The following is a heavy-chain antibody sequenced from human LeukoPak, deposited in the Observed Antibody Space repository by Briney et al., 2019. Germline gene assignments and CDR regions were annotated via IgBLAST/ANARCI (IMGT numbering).Heavy chain of an antibody. V-gene: IGHV4-34*01. Sequence: SETLSLTCAVYGGSFSGYYWSWIRQPPGKGLEWIGEINHSGSTNYNPSLKSRVTISVDTSKNQFSLKLSSVTAADTAVYYCARKLRFLEWLPYARWFDPWGQGTLVTVSS. CDR2: INHSGST. CDR1: GGSFSGYY. CDR3: ARKLRFLEWLPYARWFDP. J-gene: IGHJ5*02. D-gene: IGHD3-3*01.